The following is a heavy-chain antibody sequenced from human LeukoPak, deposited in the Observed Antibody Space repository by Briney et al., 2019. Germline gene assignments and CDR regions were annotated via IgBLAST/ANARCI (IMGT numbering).Heavy chain of an antibody. D-gene: IGHD2-2*01. Sequence: GWSLRLSCAASGFTFSDSAMQWVRQASGKGLEWVGRIRSKANSYATAYGASVKGRFTISRDDSKNTVYLQMNSLKTEDTAVYYCTNGGQLLPTGSYWGQGTLVTVSS. CDR3: TNGGQLLPTGSY. J-gene: IGHJ4*02. CDR1: GFTFSDSA. CDR2: IRSKANSYAT. V-gene: IGHV3-73*01.